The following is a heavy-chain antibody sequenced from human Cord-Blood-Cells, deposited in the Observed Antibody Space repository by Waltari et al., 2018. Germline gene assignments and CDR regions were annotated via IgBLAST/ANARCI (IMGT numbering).Heavy chain of an antibody. CDR2: IIPILGIA. Sequence: QVQLVQSGAEVKKPGSSVKVSCKASGGTFTSYAISWVRQAPGQGLEWMGRIIPILGIANYAQKFQGRVTITADKSTSTAYMELSSLRSEDTAVYYCAREEGRYSNSSDYWGQGTLVTVSS. CDR3: AREEGRYSNSSDY. V-gene: IGHV1-69*09. CDR1: GGTFTSYA. J-gene: IGHJ4*02. D-gene: IGHD4-4*01.